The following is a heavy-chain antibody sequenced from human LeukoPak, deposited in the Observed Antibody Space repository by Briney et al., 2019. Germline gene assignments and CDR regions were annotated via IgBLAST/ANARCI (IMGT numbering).Heavy chain of an antibody. CDR1: GYTFTSYA. CDR3: ASGLGSSGYYYFDY. CDR2: INTNTGNP. J-gene: IGHJ4*02. Sequence: GASVKVSCKASGYTFTSYAMNWVRQAPGQGLEWMGWINTNTGNPTYAQGFTGRFVFSLDTSVSTAYLQISSLKAEDTAVYYCASGLGSSGYYYFDYWGQGTQVTVSS. D-gene: IGHD3-22*01. V-gene: IGHV7-4-1*02.